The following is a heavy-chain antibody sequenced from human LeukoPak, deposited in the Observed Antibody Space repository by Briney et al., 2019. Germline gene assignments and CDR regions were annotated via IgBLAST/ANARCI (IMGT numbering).Heavy chain of an antibody. CDR1: RKGSSC. CDR3: AWMFKI. CDR2: TFHTGKT. Sequence: RKGSSCWWWIRQPPGKRPEWIGDTFHTGKTNYNPSLRSRATISLDTSKSQLSLRLTSMTAAGTAVYDCAWMFKIWGQGIL. V-gene: IGHV4-61*06. J-gene: IGHJ4*02. D-gene: IGHD2-2*03.